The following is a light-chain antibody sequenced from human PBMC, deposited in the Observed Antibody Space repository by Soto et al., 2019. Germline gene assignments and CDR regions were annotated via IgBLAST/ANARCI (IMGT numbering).Light chain of an antibody. V-gene: IGKV1-13*02. CDR2: DAS. J-gene: IGKJ1*01. CDR3: LQFNSYPRT. Sequence: AIQLTQSPSSLSASVGERVSITCRASQDISSGLAWYQQKSGKAPKLLIYDASSLESGVPSRFSGSGSGTDFTLTISSLQPEDFATYYCLQFNSYPRTFGQGTKVEVK. CDR1: QDISSG.